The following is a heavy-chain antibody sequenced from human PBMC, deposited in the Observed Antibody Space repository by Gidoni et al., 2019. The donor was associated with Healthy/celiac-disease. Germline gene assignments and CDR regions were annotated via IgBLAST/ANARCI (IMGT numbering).Heavy chain of an antibody. CDR1: GGSISSSSYY. CDR2: IYYSGST. J-gene: IGHJ4*02. CDR3: ATQLWSHFDY. V-gene: IGHV4-39*01. D-gene: IGHD5-18*01. Sequence: QLQLQESGPGLVTPSETLSLTCTVSGGSISSSSYYWGWIRPPPGKGLEWIGSIYYSGSTYYNPSLKSRVTISVDTSKNQFSRKLSSVTAADTAVYYCATQLWSHFDYWGQGTLVTVSS.